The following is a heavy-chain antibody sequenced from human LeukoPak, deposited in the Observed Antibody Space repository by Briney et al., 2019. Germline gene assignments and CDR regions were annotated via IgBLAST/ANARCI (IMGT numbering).Heavy chain of an antibody. V-gene: IGHV3-11*06. CDR3: ARDLRITMVRGPPSHAFDI. Sequence: PGGSLRLSCAASGFTFSDYYMSWIRQAPGKGLEWVSSISSSSSYIYYADSVKGRFTISRDNAKNSLYLQMNSLRAEDTAVYYCARDLRITMVRGPPSHAFDIWGQGTMVTVSS. J-gene: IGHJ3*02. CDR2: ISSSSSYI. D-gene: IGHD3-10*01. CDR1: GFTFSDYY.